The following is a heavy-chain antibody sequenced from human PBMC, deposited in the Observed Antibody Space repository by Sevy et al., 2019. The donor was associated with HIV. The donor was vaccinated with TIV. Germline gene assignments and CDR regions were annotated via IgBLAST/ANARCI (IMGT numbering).Heavy chain of an antibody. CDR3: ARVMGLRSGFDY. D-gene: IGHD3-10*02. J-gene: IGHJ4*02. CDR1: GDSFSNYY. V-gene: IGHV4-4*07. CDR2: IYSSGST. Sequence: SETLSLTCTLSGDSFSNYYWNWVRQSPGKGLEWLGLIYSSGSTNYNPSLRGRITMSVDTAKSQFSLKLTSVTAADTTVYFCARVMGLRSGFDYWGQGIPGTVSS.